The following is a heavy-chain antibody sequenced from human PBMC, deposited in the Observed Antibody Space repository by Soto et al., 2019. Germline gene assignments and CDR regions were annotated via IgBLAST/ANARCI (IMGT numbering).Heavy chain of an antibody. CDR1: GFTFSSYA. D-gene: IGHD6-19*01. Sequence: EVQLLESGGGLVQPGGSLRLSCAASGFTFSSYAMSWVRQAPGKGLEWVSAISGSGGSTYYADSVKGRFTISRDNSQNTVFLQMNSLRAEDTALYYCARHDFNEYSSGWYGNFDYWGQGTLVTVSS. J-gene: IGHJ4*02. CDR2: ISGSGGST. CDR3: ARHDFNEYSSGWYGNFDY. V-gene: IGHV3-23*01.